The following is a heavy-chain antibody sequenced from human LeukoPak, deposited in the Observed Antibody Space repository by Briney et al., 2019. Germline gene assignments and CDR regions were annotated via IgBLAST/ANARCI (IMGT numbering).Heavy chain of an antibody. D-gene: IGHD5-24*01. CDR2: IYYSGST. CDR1: GGSISSYY. CDR3: ASSMAGFPTD. V-gene: IGHV4-59*01. Sequence: SETLSLTCTVSGGSISSYYWSWIRHPPGDGLEWIGYIYYSGSTNYNPSLKSRVTISVDTSKNQFSLKLSSVTAADTAVYYCASSMAGFPTDWGQGTLVTVSS. J-gene: IGHJ4*02.